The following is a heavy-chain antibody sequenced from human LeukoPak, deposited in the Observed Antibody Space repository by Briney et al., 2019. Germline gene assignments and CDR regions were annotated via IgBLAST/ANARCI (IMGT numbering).Heavy chain of an antibody. CDR3: ARRSSGSYYNLFDY. J-gene: IGHJ4*02. V-gene: IGHV4-34*01. CDR1: GGSFSGYY. Sequence: SETLSLTCAVYGGSFSGYYWSWIRQPPGKGLEWIGEINHSASTNYNPSLKSRVTISVDTSKNQFSLKLSSVTAADTAVYYCARRSSGSYYNLFDYWGQGTLVTVSS. CDR2: INHSAST. D-gene: IGHD3-10*01.